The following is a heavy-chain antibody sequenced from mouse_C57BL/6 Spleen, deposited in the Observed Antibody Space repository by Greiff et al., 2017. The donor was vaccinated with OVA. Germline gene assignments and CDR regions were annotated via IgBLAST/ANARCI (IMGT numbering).Heavy chain of an antibody. CDR3: TTFITTVVAYYAMDY. CDR1: GFNIKDDY. D-gene: IGHD1-1*01. CDR2: IDPENGDT. V-gene: IGHV14-4*01. Sequence: EVQLQPSWAELVRPGASVKLSCTASGFNIKDDYMHWVKQRPEQGLEWIGWIDPENGDTEYASKFQGKAPITADTSSNTAYLQLSSLTSEDTAVYYCTTFITTVVAYYAMDYWGQGTSVTVSA. J-gene: IGHJ4*01.